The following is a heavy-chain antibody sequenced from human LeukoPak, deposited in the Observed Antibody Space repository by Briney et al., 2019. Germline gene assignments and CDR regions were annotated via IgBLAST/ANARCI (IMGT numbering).Heavy chain of an antibody. CDR2: FHYSGTT. D-gene: IGHD6-19*01. J-gene: IGHJ4*02. V-gene: IGHV4-39*07. CDR3: AGDFSVTVAGYFDY. CDR1: GGSISTETYY. Sequence: SETLSLTCNVSGGSISTETYYWAWVRQPPGKGLEWLGSFHYSGTTYYNPSLKSRVTISVDTSKNQFSLKVTSVTAADTAVYYCAGDFSVTVAGYFDYWGQGTLVTVSS.